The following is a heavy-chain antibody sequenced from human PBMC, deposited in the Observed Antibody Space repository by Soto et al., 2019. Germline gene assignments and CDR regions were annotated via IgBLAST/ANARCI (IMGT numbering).Heavy chain of an antibody. CDR1: GFSLSTSGVG. V-gene: IGHV2-5*02. D-gene: IGHD6-13*01. Sequence: QITLKESGPPLVKPTQTLTLTCTFSGFSLSTSGVGVGWIRQPPGKALEWLALIYWDDDKRYSPSLKSRLTITKDTSKNQVVLTMTNMDPVDTATYYCAHWKGIAAAGTGLPNDAFDIWGQGTMVTVSS. J-gene: IGHJ3*02. CDR2: IYWDDDK. CDR3: AHWKGIAAAGTGLPNDAFDI.